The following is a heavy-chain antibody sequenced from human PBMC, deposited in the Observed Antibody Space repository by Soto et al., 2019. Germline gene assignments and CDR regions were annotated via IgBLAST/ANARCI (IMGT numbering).Heavy chain of an antibody. V-gene: IGHV1-2*02. CDR2: IDPATGAA. Sequence: QLHLVQSGAVVKKPGASVTVSCSASGYPVTAYYMHWVRQAPGRGLGWMGGIDPATGAAKYTQTFQGRVTTTRDTSTSTVFMELSGLTSEDTAVFYCAIGGGVAVAGSAAFEMWGQGTLVTVSS. CDR1: GYPVTAYY. J-gene: IGHJ3*02. D-gene: IGHD6-19*01. CDR3: AIGGGVAVAGSAAFEM.